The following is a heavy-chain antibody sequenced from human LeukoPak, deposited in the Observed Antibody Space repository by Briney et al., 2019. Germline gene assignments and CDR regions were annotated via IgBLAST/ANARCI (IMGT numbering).Heavy chain of an antibody. Sequence: PSETLSLTCAVYGGSFSGYYWSWIRQPPGKGLEWIGEINHSGSTNYNPSLKSRVTISVDTSKNQFSLKLSSVTAADTAVYYCASPIIAVAGTDYYGMDVWGQGTTVTVSS. CDR3: ASPIIAVAGTDYYGMDV. CDR2: INHSGST. D-gene: IGHD6-19*01. CDR1: GGSFSGYY. V-gene: IGHV4-34*01. J-gene: IGHJ6*02.